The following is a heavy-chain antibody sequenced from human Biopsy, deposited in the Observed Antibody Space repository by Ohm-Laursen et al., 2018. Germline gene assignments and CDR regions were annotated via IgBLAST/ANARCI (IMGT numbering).Heavy chain of an antibody. CDR3: ARGGTLVVVPTAVLHSFDI. CDR2: ISTYNGNT. V-gene: IGHV1-18*01. CDR1: GYTFIIYG. Sequence: ASVKVSCKTSGYTFIIYGINWVRQAPGQGLEWLGWISTYNGNTNYAQNLQGRVTMTTDTSTSTAYMELRSLRSDDTAVYYCARGGTLVVVPTAVLHSFDIWGQGTMVTVSS. D-gene: IGHD2-2*01. J-gene: IGHJ3*02.